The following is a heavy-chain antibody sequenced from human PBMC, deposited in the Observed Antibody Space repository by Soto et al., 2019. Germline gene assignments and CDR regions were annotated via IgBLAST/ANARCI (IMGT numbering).Heavy chain of an antibody. Sequence: GASVKVCCKASGGTFSSYAISWVRQAPGQGLEWMGGIIPIFGTANYAQKFQGRVTITADESTSTAYMELSSLRSEDTAVYYCARDFPVAPDNDLIDYYYGMDVWGQGTTVTVSS. CDR1: GGTFSSYA. V-gene: IGHV1-69*13. D-gene: IGHD6-19*01. CDR2: IIPIFGTA. CDR3: ARDFPVAPDNDLIDYYYGMDV. J-gene: IGHJ6*02.